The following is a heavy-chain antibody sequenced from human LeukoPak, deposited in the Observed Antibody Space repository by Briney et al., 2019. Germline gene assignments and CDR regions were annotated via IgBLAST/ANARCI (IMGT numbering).Heavy chain of an antibody. CDR3: ARGRGTGSYFHD. D-gene: IGHD3/OR15-3a*01. Sequence: SETLSLTCTVSGGSISSSSYYWGWIRQPPGKGLEWIGSIYYSGSTYYNPSLKSRVTISVDTSKNQSSLKLSSVTAADTAVYYCARGRGTGSYFHDWGQGTLVTVSS. J-gene: IGHJ4*03. CDR1: GGSISSSSYY. V-gene: IGHV4-39*01. CDR2: IYYSGST.